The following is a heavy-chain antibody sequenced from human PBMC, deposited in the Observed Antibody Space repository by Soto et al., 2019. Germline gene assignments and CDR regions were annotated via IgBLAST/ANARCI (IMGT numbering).Heavy chain of an antibody. CDR2: IYYSGST. J-gene: IGHJ6*02. CDR1: GGSISSYY. V-gene: IGHV4-59*01. CDR3: ARMVRGVKRHYYYGMDV. Sequence: PSETLSLTCTVSGGSISSYYWSWIRQPPGKGLEWIGYIYYSGSTNYNPSLKSRVTISVDTSKNQFSLRLSSVTAADTAVYYCARMVRGVKRHYYYGMDVWGQGTTVTVSS. D-gene: IGHD3-10*01.